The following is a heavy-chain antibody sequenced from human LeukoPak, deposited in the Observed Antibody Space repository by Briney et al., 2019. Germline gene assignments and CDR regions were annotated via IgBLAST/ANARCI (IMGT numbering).Heavy chain of an antibody. CDR3: AREVVLPAAWNDY. Sequence: GGSLRLSCAASGFTFSSYWMSWVRQAPGKGLEWVANIKQDGSEKYYVDSVKGRFTISRDNAKNSLYLQMNSLRAEDTAVYYCAREVVLPAAWNDYWGQGTLVTVSS. V-gene: IGHV3-7*01. J-gene: IGHJ4*02. CDR2: IKQDGSEK. CDR1: GFTFSSYW. D-gene: IGHD2-2*01.